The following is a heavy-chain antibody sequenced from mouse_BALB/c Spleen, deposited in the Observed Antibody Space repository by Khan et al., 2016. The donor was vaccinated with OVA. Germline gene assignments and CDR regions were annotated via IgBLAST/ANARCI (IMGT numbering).Heavy chain of an antibody. D-gene: IGHD1-1*01. CDR2: VSTGGSYT. Sequence: EVELVESGGDLVTPGGSLKLSCAASGFTFSTYGMSLVRPAPDKRLEWVATVSTGGSYTYYPASVKGRFTISRDNAKNTLYLQMSGLRSDDTAMFYCTRLAYYYDSEGFAYWGQGTLVTVSA. CDR1: GFTFSTYG. CDR3: TRLAYYYDSEGFAY. V-gene: IGHV5-6*01. J-gene: IGHJ3*01.